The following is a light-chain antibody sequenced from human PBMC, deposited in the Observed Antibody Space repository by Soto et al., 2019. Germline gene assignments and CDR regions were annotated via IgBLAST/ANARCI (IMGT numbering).Light chain of an antibody. V-gene: IGKV1-27*01. J-gene: IGKJ4*01. CDR1: QDIDNY. Sequence: DIQMTQSPSSLSASVGDRVTITCRASQDIDNYLVWYQQKPGKVPKLLIYAASTLQSGVPSRFSGSGSGTDFTLTICSLQPEDVASYYCQKYDSVPHTFGGGTKVEI. CDR3: QKYDSVPHT. CDR2: AAS.